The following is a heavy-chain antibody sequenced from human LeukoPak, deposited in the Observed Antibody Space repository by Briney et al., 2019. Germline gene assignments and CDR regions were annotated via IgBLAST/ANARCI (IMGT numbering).Heavy chain of an antibody. CDR2: ISGSGGST. V-gene: IGHV3-23*01. CDR1: GFTFSSYA. CDR3: AKDRYYDSSGYYLPTIIDY. J-gene: IGHJ4*02. Sequence: PGGSLRLSCAASGFTFSSYAMSWVRQAPGKGLEWVSAISGSGGSTYYADSVKGRFTISRDNSKNTLYLQMNSLRAEDTAVYYCAKDRYYDSSGYYLPTIIDYWGQGTLVTVSS. D-gene: IGHD3-22*01.